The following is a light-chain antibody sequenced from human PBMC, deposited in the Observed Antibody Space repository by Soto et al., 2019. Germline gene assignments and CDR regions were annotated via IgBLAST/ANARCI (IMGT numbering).Light chain of an antibody. V-gene: IGKV1-17*03. Sequence: DIQMTQSPSAMSASVGDRVTITCRASQGIDNYLAWFQQKPGKVPKLLIYAASSLQSGVPSRFSGSGSGTDFTLTISSLQPEDFATYYCQQSYSIPYTFGQGTRLEIK. CDR1: QGIDNY. J-gene: IGKJ5*01. CDR2: AAS. CDR3: QQSYSIPYT.